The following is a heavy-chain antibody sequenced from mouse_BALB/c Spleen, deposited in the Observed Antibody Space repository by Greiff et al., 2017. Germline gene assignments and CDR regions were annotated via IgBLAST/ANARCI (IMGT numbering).Heavy chain of an antibody. V-gene: IGHV5-4*02. CDR3: ARGRRGWFAY. Sequence: EVKLVESGGGLVKPGGSLKLSCAASGFTFSDYYMYWVRQTPEKRLEWVATISDGGSYTYYPDSVKGRFTISRDNAKNNLYLQMSSLKSEDTAMYYCARGRRGWFAYWGQGTLVTVSA. CDR1: GFTFSDYY. CDR2: ISDGGSYT. J-gene: IGHJ3*01.